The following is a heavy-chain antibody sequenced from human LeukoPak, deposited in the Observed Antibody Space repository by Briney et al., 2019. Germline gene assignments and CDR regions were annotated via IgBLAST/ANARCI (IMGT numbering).Heavy chain of an antibody. CDR1: GLTFSSYG. Sequence: GGSLRLSCAASGLTFSSYGMHWVRQAPGKGLEWVAFIRYDGSNKYYADSVKGRFTISRDNSKNTLYLQMNSLRAEDTAVYYCAKDRVVPAANYFDYWGQGTLVTVSS. CDR3: AKDRVVPAANYFDY. J-gene: IGHJ4*02. D-gene: IGHD2-2*01. CDR2: IRYDGSNK. V-gene: IGHV3-30*02.